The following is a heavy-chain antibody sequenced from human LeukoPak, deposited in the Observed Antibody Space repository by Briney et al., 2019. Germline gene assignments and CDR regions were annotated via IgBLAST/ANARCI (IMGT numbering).Heavy chain of an antibody. J-gene: IGHJ4*02. CDR1: GFTFTNAW. CDR3: ARGYLYSSSSGFDD. CDR2: IKSNSDGGTT. Sequence: PGGSLRLSCAASGFTFTNAWMNWVRQAPGKGLEWVGRIKSNSDGGTTDYAAPVKGRFTISRDNSKNTLYLQMNSLRAEDTAVYYCARGYLYSSSSGFDDWGQGTLVTVSS. D-gene: IGHD6-6*01. V-gene: IGHV3-15*07.